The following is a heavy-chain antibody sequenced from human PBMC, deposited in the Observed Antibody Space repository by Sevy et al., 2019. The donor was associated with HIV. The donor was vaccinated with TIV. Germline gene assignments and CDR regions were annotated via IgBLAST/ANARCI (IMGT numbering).Heavy chain of an antibody. CDR1: GFTFSDYY. CDR2: ISSSSSYT. J-gene: IGHJ4*02. D-gene: IGHD3-10*01. CDR3: ARHRAHGSGCLQD. Sequence: GGSLRLSCAASGFTFSDYYMSWIRQAPGKGLEWVSYISSSSSYTNYADSVKGRFTISRDNVKNSLYLQMNSLRAEDTAVYYCARHRAHGSGCLQDWGQGTLVTVSS. V-gene: IGHV3-11*06.